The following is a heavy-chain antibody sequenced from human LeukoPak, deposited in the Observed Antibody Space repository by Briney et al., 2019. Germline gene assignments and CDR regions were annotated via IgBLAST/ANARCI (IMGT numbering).Heavy chain of an antibody. V-gene: IGHV1-2*02. CDR3: AREMAYRSGYYSDYYYGMDV. CDR1: GYTFTGYY. D-gene: IGHD3-22*01. CDR2: INPNSGGT. J-gene: IGHJ6*02. Sequence: ASVKVSCKASGYTFTGYYMHWVRQPPGQGLAWMGWINPNSGGTNYAQKFQGRVTMTRDTSISTAYMELSRLRSDDTAVYYCAREMAYRSGYYSDYYYGMDVWGQGTTVTVSS.